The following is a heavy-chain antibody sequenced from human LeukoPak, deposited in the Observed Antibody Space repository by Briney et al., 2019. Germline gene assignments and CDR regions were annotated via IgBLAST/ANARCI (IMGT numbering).Heavy chain of an antibody. CDR3: ARDPGTSYDFWSGDYYFDY. V-gene: IGHV3-9*01. J-gene: IGHJ4*02. Sequence: GGSLRLSCAASGFTFDDSAMHWVRQAPGKGLEWVSGISWNSGDIGYADSVKGRFTISRDNARNSLYLQMNSLRAEDTAVYYCARDPGTSYDFWSGDYYFDYWGQGTLVTVSS. D-gene: IGHD3-3*01. CDR1: GFTFDDSA. CDR2: ISWNSGDI.